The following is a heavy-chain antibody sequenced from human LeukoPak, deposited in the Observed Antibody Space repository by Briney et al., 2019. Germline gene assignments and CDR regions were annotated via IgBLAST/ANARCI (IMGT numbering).Heavy chain of an antibody. CDR3: AREEFGDYADTSFDI. J-gene: IGHJ3*02. CDR1: GGSISSYY. D-gene: IGHD4-17*01. Sequence: SETLSLTCTVSGGSISSYYWSWIRQPPGKGLEWIGYIYYSGSTNYNPSLKSRVTISVDTSKNPFSLKLRSVTAADTAVYYCAREEFGDYADTSFDIWGQGTMVTVSS. V-gene: IGHV4-59*01. CDR2: IYYSGST.